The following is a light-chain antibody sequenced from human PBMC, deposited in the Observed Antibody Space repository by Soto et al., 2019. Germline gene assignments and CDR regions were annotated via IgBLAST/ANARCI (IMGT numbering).Light chain of an antibody. CDR1: SSDVGGYNY. J-gene: IGLJ2*01. Sequence: QSALTQPASVSGSPGQSITISCTGTSSDVGGYNYVSWYQHHPGKAPELMIYGVSNRPSGVSNRFSGSKSGNTASLTISGLQAEDEADYYCSSYTGSSTLLFGGGTQLTV. V-gene: IGLV2-14*03. CDR3: SSYTGSSTLL. CDR2: GVS.